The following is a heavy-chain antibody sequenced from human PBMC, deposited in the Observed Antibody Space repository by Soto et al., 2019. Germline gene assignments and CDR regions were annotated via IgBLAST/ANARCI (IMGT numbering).Heavy chain of an antibody. CDR2: IIPILGIA. V-gene: IGHV1-69*02. J-gene: IGHJ4*02. CDR3: ARGSLSPPYYDILTGYYTLGY. D-gene: IGHD3-9*01. CDR1: GGTFSSYT. Sequence: VKVSCKASGGTFSSYTISWVRQAPGQGLEWMGRIIPILGIANYAQKFQGRVTITADKSTSTAYMELSSLRSEDTAVYYCARGSLSPPYYDILTGYYTLGYWGQGTLVTVSS.